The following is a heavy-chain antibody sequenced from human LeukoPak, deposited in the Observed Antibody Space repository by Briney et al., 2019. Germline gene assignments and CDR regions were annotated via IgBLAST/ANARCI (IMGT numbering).Heavy chain of an antibody. Sequence: GGSLRLSCAASGFTFSSYEMNWVRQAPGKGLEWVSYISGSGSTIYYADSVKGRFTISRDNAKNSLHLQMNSLRAEDTAVYYCAELGITMIGGVWGKGTTVTISS. CDR2: ISGSGSTI. CDR3: AELGITMIGGV. CDR1: GFTFSSYE. V-gene: IGHV3-48*03. D-gene: IGHD3-10*02. J-gene: IGHJ6*04.